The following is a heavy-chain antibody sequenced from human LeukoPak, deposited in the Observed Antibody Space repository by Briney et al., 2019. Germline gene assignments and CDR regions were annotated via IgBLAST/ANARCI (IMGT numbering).Heavy chain of an antibody. V-gene: IGHV4-39*07. CDR2: ITYSGST. D-gene: IGHD2-2*01. CDR3: ARGLGYCSSTSCYYSAFDI. Sequence: SETLSLTCTVSGGSISSSTYYWGWIRQPPGKGLEWIGSITYSGSTYYNPSLKSRVTISVDTSKNQFSLKLSSVTAADTAVYYCARGLGYCSSTSCYYSAFDIWGQGTMVTVSS. CDR1: GGSISSSTYY. J-gene: IGHJ3*02.